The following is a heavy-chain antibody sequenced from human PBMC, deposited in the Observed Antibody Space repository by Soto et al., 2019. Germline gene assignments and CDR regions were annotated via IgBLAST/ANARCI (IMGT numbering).Heavy chain of an antibody. CDR2: ISHRGTT. D-gene: IGHD6-19*01. CDR1: GGSIISSNW. J-gene: IGHJ5*02. CDR3: ARDGHSSGWS. Sequence: SETLSLTCGVSGGSIISSNWWSWVRQPPGKGLEWIGEISHRGTTTYNPSLKSRVTISVDKSKNQFSLNLSSVTAADTAVYYCARDGHSSGWSWGQGTLVTVSS. V-gene: IGHV4-4*02.